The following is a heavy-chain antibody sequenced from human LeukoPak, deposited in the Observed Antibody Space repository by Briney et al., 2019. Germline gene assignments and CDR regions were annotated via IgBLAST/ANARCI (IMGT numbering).Heavy chain of an antibody. J-gene: IGHJ4*02. D-gene: IGHD6-13*01. CDR3: ARDVKRLAAVQPPEFDY. Sequence: GGSLRLSCAASGFIFDDYGMSWVRQAPGKGLEWVSGINWKGGSTGYGDSVEGRFTISRDNAKNSLYLQMNGLRAEDTALYYCARDVKRLAAVQPPEFDYRGQGTLVTVSS. CDR2: INWKGGST. V-gene: IGHV3-20*04. CDR1: GFIFDDYG.